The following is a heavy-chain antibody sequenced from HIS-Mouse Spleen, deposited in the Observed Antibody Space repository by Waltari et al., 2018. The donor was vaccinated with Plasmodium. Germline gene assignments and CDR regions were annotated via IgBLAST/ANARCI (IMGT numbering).Heavy chain of an antibody. D-gene: IGHD3-9*01. CDR3: ARAPIRDAFYI. J-gene: IGHJ3*02. Sequence: QVQLQQWGAGLLKPSETLSLTCAVYGGSFSGYYWSWIRQPPGKGLECIGELNHSGSTNYDPSRKSRVTISLDTSKNQFSLKRRSVTAADTAVYYCARAPIRDAFYIWGQGTMVTVSS. CDR2: LNHSGST. V-gene: IGHV4-34*01. CDR1: GGSFSGYY.